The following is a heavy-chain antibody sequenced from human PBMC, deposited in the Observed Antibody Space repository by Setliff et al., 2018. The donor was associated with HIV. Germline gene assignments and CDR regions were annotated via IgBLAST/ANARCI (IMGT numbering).Heavy chain of an antibody. Sequence: GGSLRLSCATSGFTFDRHTMHWFRQVPGKGLEWVSAIAQPDGGVYADSVRGRFAVSRDNAKNTLYLQMNSLRGEDTAVYYCARGGIVATEPEYWGQGTL. CDR1: GFTFDRHT. D-gene: IGHD5-12*01. J-gene: IGHJ4*02. V-gene: IGHV3-23*01. CDR3: ARGGIVATEPEY. CDR2: IAQPDGGV.